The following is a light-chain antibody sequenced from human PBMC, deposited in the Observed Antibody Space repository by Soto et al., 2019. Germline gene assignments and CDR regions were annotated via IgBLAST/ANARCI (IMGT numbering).Light chain of an antibody. CDR1: QSASSN. CDR3: QQYSTYTPRT. CDR2: GAF. V-gene: IGKV3-15*01. J-gene: IGKJ1*01. Sequence: EILMTQSPVTLSVSPGERATLSCRASQSASSNLAWYQQKPGQAPSLLIYGAFTRATGIPARFSGTGSGTEFTLTISSLQPDDFATYYCQQYSTYTPRTFGQGTKVEIK.